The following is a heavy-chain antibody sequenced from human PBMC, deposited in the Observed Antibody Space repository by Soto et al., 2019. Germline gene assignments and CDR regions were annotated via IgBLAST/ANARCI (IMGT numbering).Heavy chain of an antibody. CDR2: IYYSGST. J-gene: IGHJ6*03. Sequence: SETLSLTCTVSGGSISSYYWSWIRQPPGKGLKWIGYIYYSGSTNYNPSLKSRVTISVDTSKNQFSLKLSSVTAADTAVYYCARAGQNVVTTLPYFYYYMDVWGKGTTVTVSS. CDR3: ARAGQNVVTTLPYFYYYMDV. V-gene: IGHV4-59*01. CDR1: GGSISSYY. D-gene: IGHD3-22*01.